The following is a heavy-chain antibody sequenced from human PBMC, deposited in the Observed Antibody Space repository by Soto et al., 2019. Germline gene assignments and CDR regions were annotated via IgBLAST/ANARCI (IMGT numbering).Heavy chain of an antibody. CDR2: ISGSGGST. CDR1: GFTFSSYA. J-gene: IGHJ6*02. D-gene: IGHD6-13*01. V-gene: IGHV3-23*01. Sequence: GGSLRLSCAASGFTFSSYAMSWVRQAPGKGLEWVSAISGSGGSTYYADSVKGRFTISRDNSKNTLYLQMNSLRAEDTAVYYCAKFPGSAAAGYYYGMDVWGQGTTVTVSS. CDR3: AKFPGSAAAGYYYGMDV.